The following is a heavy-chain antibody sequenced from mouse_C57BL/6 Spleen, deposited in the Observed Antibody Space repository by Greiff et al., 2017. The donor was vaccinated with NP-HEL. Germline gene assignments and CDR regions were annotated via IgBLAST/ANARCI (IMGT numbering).Heavy chain of an antibody. CDR2: IDPSDSYT. Sequence: QVQLQQPGAELVRPGTSVKLSCKASGYTFTSYWMHWVKQRPGQGLEWIGVIDPSDSYTNYNQKFKGKATLTVDTSSSTAYMQLSSLTSEDSAVYYCARDGTGKMYFGVWGTGTTVTVSS. J-gene: IGHJ1*03. V-gene: IGHV1-59*01. CDR1: GYTFTSYW. D-gene: IGHD4-1*01. CDR3: ARDGTGKMYFGV.